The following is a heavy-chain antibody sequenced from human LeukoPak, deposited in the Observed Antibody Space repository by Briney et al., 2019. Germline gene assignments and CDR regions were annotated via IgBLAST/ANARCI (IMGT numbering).Heavy chain of an antibody. V-gene: IGHV3-30-3*01. J-gene: IGHJ4*02. Sequence: SCKASGYTFTGYYMHWVRQAPGKGLEWVAVISYDGSNKYYADSVRGRFTISRDNSKNTLYLQMNSLRAEDTAVYYCARDFTTPWGQGTLVTVSS. D-gene: IGHD4-17*01. CDR3: ARDFTTP. CDR1: GYTFTGYY. CDR2: ISYDGSNK.